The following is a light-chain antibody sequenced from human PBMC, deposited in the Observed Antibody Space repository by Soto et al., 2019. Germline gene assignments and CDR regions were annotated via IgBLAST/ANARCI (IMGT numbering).Light chain of an antibody. CDR1: ISDVGGYNY. CDR2: DVS. CDR3: SSYTSSSTYV. Sequence: QSALTQPASVSGSPGQSITISCTGTISDVGGYNYVSWYQQHPGKAPKLMIFDVSNRPSGVSNRFSGSKSGSTASLTISGLQAEDEADYYCSSYTSSSTYVFGTGTKVTVL. J-gene: IGLJ1*01. V-gene: IGLV2-14*03.